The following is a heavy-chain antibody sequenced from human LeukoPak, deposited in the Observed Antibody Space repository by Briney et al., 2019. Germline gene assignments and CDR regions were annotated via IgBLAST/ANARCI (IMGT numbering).Heavy chain of an antibody. V-gene: IGHV4-31*03. CDR1: GGSISSGGYY. J-gene: IGHJ5*02. CDR2: IYYSGST. CDR3: ARDEAGAIAAAGTSWFDP. Sequence: SETLSLTCTASGGSISSGGYYWSWIRQHPGKGLEWIGYIYYSGSTYYNPSLKSRVTISVDTSKNRFSLKLSSVTAADTALYYCARDEAGAIAAAGTSWFDPWGQGTLVTVSS. D-gene: IGHD6-13*01.